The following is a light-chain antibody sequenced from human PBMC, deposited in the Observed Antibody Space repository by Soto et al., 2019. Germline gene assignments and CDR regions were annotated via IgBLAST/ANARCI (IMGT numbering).Light chain of an antibody. CDR1: SSDVGSYNL. J-gene: IGLJ3*02. Sequence: QPVLTQPASVSGSPGQSITISCTGTSSDVGSYNLVSWYQQHPGKAPKLMIYEVSKRPSGVSNRFSGSKSGNTASLTISGLQAEDEADYYCCSYAGSSTFWVFGGGTKLTVL. CDR2: EVS. V-gene: IGLV2-23*02. CDR3: CSYAGSSTFWV.